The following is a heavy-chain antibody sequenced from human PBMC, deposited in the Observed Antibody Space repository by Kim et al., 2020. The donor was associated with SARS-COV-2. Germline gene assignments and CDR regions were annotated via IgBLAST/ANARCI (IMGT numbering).Heavy chain of an antibody. Sequence: SETLSLTCSVSGVSISSSSFYWGWIRQPPGKGLEWIGSIYYTGRTYYNPSLKSRVTISADTSKNQFSLNLSSVTAADTAVYYCVRLPPYPIYGMDVWGQGTTVTVSS. CDR2: IYYTGRT. CDR1: GVSISSSSFY. J-gene: IGHJ6*02. CDR3: VRLPPYPIYGMDV. V-gene: IGHV4-39*01. D-gene: IGHD3-16*01.